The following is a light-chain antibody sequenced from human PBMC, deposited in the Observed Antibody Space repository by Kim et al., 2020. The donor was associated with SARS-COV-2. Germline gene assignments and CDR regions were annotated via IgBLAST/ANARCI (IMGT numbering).Light chain of an antibody. CDR1: QSVSNSY. CDR2: GAS. Sequence: PGVRATLSCRASQSVSNSYLAWYQQKPGQAPRLLIYGASSRATGIPDRFSGSGSGTDFTLTISRLEPEDFAVYYCQQYGSSPMLTFGGGTQVEIK. J-gene: IGKJ4*01. V-gene: IGKV3-20*01. CDR3: QQYGSSPMLT.